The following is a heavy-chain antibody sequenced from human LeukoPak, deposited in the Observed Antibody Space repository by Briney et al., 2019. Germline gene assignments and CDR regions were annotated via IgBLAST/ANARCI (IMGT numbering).Heavy chain of an antibody. Sequence: GGSLRLSCAASGFTVSSNYMSWVRQAPGKGLEWVSVIYSGGSTYYADSVKGRFTISRDNSKNTLYLQMNSLRAEDTAVYYCAKGYYSYGLIPYYYYYMDVWGKGTTVTVSS. D-gene: IGHD5-18*01. CDR1: GFTVSSNY. J-gene: IGHJ6*03. CDR3: AKGYYSYGLIPYYYYYMDV. CDR2: IYSGGST. V-gene: IGHV3-53*01.